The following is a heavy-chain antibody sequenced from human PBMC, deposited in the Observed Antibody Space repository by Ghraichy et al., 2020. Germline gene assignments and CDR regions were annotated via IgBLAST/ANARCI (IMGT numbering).Heavy chain of an antibody. CDR1: GFTFSSYA. D-gene: IGHD5-18*01. CDR3: ASKTAVDTVMNYYGMDV. Sequence: GGSLRLSCAASGFTFSSYAMSWVRQAPGKGLEWVSAISGSGGSTYYADSVKGRFTISRDNSKNTLYLQMNSLRAEDTAVYYCASKTAVDTVMNYYGMDVWGQGTTVTVSS. V-gene: IGHV3-23*01. CDR2: ISGSGGST. J-gene: IGHJ6*02.